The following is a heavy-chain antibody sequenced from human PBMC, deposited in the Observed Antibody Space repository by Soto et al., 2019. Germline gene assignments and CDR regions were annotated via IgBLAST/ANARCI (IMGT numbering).Heavy chain of an antibody. CDR2: IYWNDDK. J-gene: IGHJ5*02. CDR1: GFSLSTSGVG. Sequence: QITLKESGPTLVKPTQTLTLTCTFSGFSLSTSGVGVGWIRQPPGKALEWLALIYWNDDKRYSPSLKSRLTITKDXXXXXXVLTMTXXXXXXXXXYYCAHRRXXXXXXPWGQ. CDR3: AHRRXXXXXXP. V-gene: IGHV2-5*01.